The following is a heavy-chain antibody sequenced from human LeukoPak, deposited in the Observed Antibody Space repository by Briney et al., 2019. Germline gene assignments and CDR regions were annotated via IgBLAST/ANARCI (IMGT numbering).Heavy chain of an antibody. Sequence: GGSLRLSCAASGFTFDDYAMHWVRQAPGKGLEWVSGISWNSGSIGYADSVKGRFTISRDNAKNSLYLQMNSLRAEDTAVYYCAKADSSSWFSPFDYWGQGTLVTVSS. CDR3: AKADSSSWFSPFDY. V-gene: IGHV3-9*01. CDR1: GFTFDDYA. D-gene: IGHD6-13*01. CDR2: ISWNSGSI. J-gene: IGHJ4*02.